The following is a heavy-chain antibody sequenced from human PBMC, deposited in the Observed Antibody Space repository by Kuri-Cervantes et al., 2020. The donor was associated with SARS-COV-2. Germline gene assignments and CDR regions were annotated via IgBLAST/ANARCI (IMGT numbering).Heavy chain of an antibody. D-gene: IGHD3-3*01. Sequence: GESLKISCAASGFTFSDYWMTWVRQAPGKGLEWVANIEHSAIQKYYLDSVKGRFTISRDNAKNSLYLQMNSLRAEDTAVYYCARDLGYGFWSGYKGYLQEWGQGTLVTVSS. CDR3: ARDLGYGFWSGYKGYLQE. V-gene: IGHV3-7*01. CDR2: IEHSAIQK. J-gene: IGHJ1*01. CDR1: GFTFSDYW.